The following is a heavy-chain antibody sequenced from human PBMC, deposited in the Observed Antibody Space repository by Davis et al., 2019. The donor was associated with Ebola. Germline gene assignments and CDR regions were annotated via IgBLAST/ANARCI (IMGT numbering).Heavy chain of an antibody. CDR1: GYTFTSYY. Sequence: AASVKVSCKASGYTFTSYYMHWVRQAPGQGLEWMGIINPSGGSTSYAQKFQGRVTITADKSTSTAYMELSSLRSEDTAVYYCARDGRYDFWSGPEGFDPWGQGTLVTVSS. CDR2: INPSGGST. CDR3: ARDGRYDFWSGPEGFDP. D-gene: IGHD3-3*01. J-gene: IGHJ5*02. V-gene: IGHV1-46*01.